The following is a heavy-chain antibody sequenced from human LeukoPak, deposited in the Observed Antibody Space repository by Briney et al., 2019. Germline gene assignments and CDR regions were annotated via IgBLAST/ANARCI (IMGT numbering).Heavy chain of an antibody. J-gene: IGHJ3*02. D-gene: IGHD1-26*01. CDR2: INHSGST. CDR3: ARVSWEMGDAFDI. CDR1: GGSFSGYY. V-gene: IGHV4-34*01. Sequence: TSETLSLTCVVYGGSFSGYYWSWIRQPPGKGLEWIGEINHSGSTNYNPSLKSRVTISVDTPKNQFSLKLRSVTAADTAVYYCARVSWEMGDAFDIWGQGTMVTVSS.